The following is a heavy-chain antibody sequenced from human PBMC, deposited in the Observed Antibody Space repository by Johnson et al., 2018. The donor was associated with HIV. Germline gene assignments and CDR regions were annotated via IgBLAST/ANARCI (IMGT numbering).Heavy chain of an antibody. J-gene: IGHJ3*02. V-gene: IGHV3-11*01. CDR2: ISSSGNDI. Sequence: QMLLVESGGGLVTPGGSLRLSCAASGFTFSDYYMSWVRQAPGKGLEWISYISSSGNDIYYVDSVKGRFTISRDNAKNSLYLQMNSLRAEDTAVYYCAREEEWELTLVGVGAFDIWGQGTMVTVSS. CDR3: AREEEWELTLVGVGAFDI. CDR1: GFTFSDYY. D-gene: IGHD1-26*01.